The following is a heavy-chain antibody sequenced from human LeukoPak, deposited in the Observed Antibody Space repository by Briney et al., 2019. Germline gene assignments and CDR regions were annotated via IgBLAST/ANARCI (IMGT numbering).Heavy chain of an antibody. CDR3: AKVEDYDILTGYSVY. V-gene: IGHV3-23*01. Sequence: GGSLRLSCAASGVTLSTYAMSWARQAPGKGLEWVSAISGSGGSTYYADSVKGRFTISRDNSKNTLYLQMNSLRAEDTAVYYCAKVEDYDILTGYSVYWGQGTLSPSPQ. D-gene: IGHD3-9*01. CDR1: GVTLSTYA. J-gene: IGHJ4*02. CDR2: ISGSGGST.